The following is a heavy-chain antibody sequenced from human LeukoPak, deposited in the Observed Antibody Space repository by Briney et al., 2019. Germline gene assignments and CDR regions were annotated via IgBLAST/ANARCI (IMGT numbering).Heavy chain of an antibody. Sequence: SETLSLTCTVSGGSISSYYWSWIRQPAGKGLEWIGRIYTSGSTNYNPSLKSRVTMSVDTSKNQFSLKLSSVTAADTAVYYCAREPVVVPAAMAGGFDYWGQGTLVTVSS. CDR2: IYTSGST. CDR1: GGSISSYY. CDR3: AREPVVVPAAMAGGFDY. J-gene: IGHJ4*02. D-gene: IGHD2-2*01. V-gene: IGHV4-4*07.